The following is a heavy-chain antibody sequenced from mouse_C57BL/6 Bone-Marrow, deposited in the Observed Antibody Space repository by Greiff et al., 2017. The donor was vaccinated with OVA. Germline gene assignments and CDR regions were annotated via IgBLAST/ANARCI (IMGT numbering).Heavy chain of an antibody. J-gene: IGHJ3*01. Sequence: EVQVVESEGGLVQPGSSMKLSCTASGFTFSDYYMAWVRQVPEKGLEWVANINYDGSSTYYLDSLKSRFIISRDNAKNILYLQMSSLKSEDTATYYCARALYDYGGFAYWGQGTLVTVSA. CDR3: ARALYDYGGFAY. CDR1: GFTFSDYY. CDR2: INYDGSST. V-gene: IGHV5-16*01. D-gene: IGHD2-4*01.